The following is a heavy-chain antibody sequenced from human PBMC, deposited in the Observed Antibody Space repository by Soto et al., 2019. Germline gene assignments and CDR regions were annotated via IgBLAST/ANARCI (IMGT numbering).Heavy chain of an antibody. CDR3: ARAPAGYCSATRCWFSAFDI. CDR2: ISGNNGDR. V-gene: IGHV1-18*01. Sequence: QVQLVQSGAEVKTPGASVKVSCKASGYTITKSGIIWVRQAPGQGLEWMGWISGNNGDRNYAQKLQGRVTMTADTSMSTVDLELRSLRLDDTAVYYCARAPAGYCSATRCWFSAFDIWGQGTVVTVSS. D-gene: IGHD2-2*03. J-gene: IGHJ3*02. CDR1: GYTITKSG.